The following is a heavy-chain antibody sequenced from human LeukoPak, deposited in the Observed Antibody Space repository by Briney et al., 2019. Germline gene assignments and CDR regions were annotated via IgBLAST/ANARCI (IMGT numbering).Heavy chain of an antibody. D-gene: IGHD3-10*01. CDR1: GGTFSSYA. V-gene: IGHV1-69*01. J-gene: IGHJ5*02. Sequence: SVKVSCKASGGTFSSYAISWVRQAPGQGLEWMGGTIPIFGTANYAQKFQGRVTITADESTSTAYMELSSLRSEDTAVYYCARDPYGSGSYYNYWFDPWGQGTLVTVSS. CDR2: TIPIFGTA. CDR3: ARDPYGSGSYYNYWFDP.